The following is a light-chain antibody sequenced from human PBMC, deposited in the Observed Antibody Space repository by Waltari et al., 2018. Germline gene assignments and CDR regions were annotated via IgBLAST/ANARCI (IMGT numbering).Light chain of an antibody. CDR2: AAS. J-gene: IGKJ4*01. V-gene: IGKV1-27*01. Sequence: DIQMTQSPSSLSTSVVDSVTITCRASQDINNDLAWYQQKPGKVPKLLIYAASNLQSGVPSRFSGSGSGTDFTLTIASLQPEDVASYYCQKYDSVPLTFGGGTKVEIK. CDR1: QDINND. CDR3: QKYDSVPLT.